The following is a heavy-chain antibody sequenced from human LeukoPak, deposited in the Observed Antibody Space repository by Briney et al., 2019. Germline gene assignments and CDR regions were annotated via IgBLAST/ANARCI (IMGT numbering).Heavy chain of an antibody. CDR1: GYSISSGYY. V-gene: IGHV4-38-2*02. CDR2: IYHSGST. J-gene: IGHJ4*02. D-gene: IGHD2-8*01. CDR3: ARVSATNSVFDY. Sequence: PSETLSLTCTVSGYSISSGYYWGWIRQPPGKGLEWIGSIYHSGSTYYNPSLKSRVTISVDTSKNQFSLKLSSVTAADTAVYYCARVSATNSVFDYWGQGTLVTVSS.